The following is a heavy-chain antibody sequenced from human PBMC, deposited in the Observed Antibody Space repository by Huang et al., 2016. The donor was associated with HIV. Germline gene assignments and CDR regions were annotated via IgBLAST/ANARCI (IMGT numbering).Heavy chain of an antibody. Sequence: EVQLVESGGRLVRPGGSLRLACAASGFTFSAFSMNWSRLDPGNGLEWISYIRIYNVLTDYADSVKGRFTISGDTAKHALYLPMNSLRADDTALYVWARGKYDVLTGWDDTYYFDHWGQGTLVTVSS. CDR2: IRIYNVLT. CDR1: GFTFSAFS. J-gene: IGHJ4*02. CDR3: ARGKYDVLTGWDDTYYFDH. D-gene: IGHD3-9*01. V-gene: IGHV3-48*01.